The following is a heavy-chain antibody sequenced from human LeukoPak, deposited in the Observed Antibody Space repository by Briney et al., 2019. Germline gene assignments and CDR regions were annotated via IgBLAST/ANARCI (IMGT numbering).Heavy chain of an antibody. J-gene: IGHJ4*02. CDR1: GGSISSSNW. Sequence: SETLSLTCAVSGGSISSSNWRSWVRQPPGKGLEWIGEIYHSGSTNYNPSLKSRVTISVDKSKNQFSLKLSSVTAADTAVYYCARGSTKPVYYFDYWGQGTLVTVSS. CDR3: ARGSTKPVYYFDY. D-gene: IGHD2-2*01. V-gene: IGHV4-4*02. CDR2: IYHSGST.